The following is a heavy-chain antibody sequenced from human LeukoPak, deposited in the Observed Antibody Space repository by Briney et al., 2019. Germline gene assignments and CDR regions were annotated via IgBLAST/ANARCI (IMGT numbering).Heavy chain of an antibody. J-gene: IGHJ4*02. D-gene: IGHD4-17*01. CDR3: ARDPLAYGANSFDY. CDR1: GFTFSSYA. Sequence: GGSLRLSCAASGFTFSSYAMHWVRQAPGKGLEWVAVISYDGSNKYYADPVKGRFTISRDNSKNTLYLQMNSLRAEDTAVYYCARDPLAYGANSFDYWGQGTLVTVSS. CDR2: ISYDGSNK. V-gene: IGHV3-30-3*01.